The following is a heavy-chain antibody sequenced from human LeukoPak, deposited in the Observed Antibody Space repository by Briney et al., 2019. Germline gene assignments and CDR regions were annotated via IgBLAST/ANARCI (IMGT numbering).Heavy chain of an antibody. Sequence: RGSLRLSCAASGFTFSSYAMSWVRQAPGKGLEWVSAISGSGDSTYYADSVKGRFTISRDNSKNTLSLQMNSLRAEDTAVYYCAKDLTTVTTSWFDPWGQGALVTVSS. V-gene: IGHV3-23*01. D-gene: IGHD4-17*01. CDR1: GFTFSSYA. CDR2: ISGSGDST. J-gene: IGHJ5*02. CDR3: AKDLTTVTTSWFDP.